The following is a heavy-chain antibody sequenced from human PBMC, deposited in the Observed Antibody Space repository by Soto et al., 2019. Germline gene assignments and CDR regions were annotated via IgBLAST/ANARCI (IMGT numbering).Heavy chain of an antibody. V-gene: IGHV1-18*01. CDR3: AREPFPRWIQLGGNYYGMDP. CDR2: ISAYNGNT. Sequence: ASVKVSCKASGYTFTSYGISWVRQAPGQGLEWMGWISAYNGNTNYAQKLQGRVTMTTDTSTSTAYMELRSLRSDDTAVYYCAREPFPRWIQLGGNYYGMDPWGQGIQVTVSS. J-gene: IGHJ5*02. CDR1: GYTFTSYG. D-gene: IGHD5-18*01.